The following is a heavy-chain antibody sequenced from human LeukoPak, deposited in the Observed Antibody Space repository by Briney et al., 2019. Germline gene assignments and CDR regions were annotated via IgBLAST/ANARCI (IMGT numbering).Heavy chain of an antibody. D-gene: IGHD3-16*02. Sequence: GGSLRLSCAASGFTFSSYGMHWVRQAPGKGLEWVALIWYDGSSKHYADSVRGRLTISRDNSKNTLYLQMNSLRAEDTAVYYCARDFELSHWGQGTLVTVSS. CDR2: IWYDGSSK. CDR3: ARDFELSH. CDR1: GFTFSSYG. V-gene: IGHV3-33*01. J-gene: IGHJ4*02.